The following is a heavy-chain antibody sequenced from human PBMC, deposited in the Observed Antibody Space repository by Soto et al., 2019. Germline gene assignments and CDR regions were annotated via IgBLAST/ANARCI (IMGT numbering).Heavy chain of an antibody. J-gene: IGHJ4*02. D-gene: IGHD1-26*01. CDR2: INQDGSEK. CDR1: ESTVSRDW. Sequence: EVHLVESGGGLVQTGGSLRLSCAIFESTVSRDWMNWVRQAPGKGLEWVAHINQDGSEKYYVDSVKGRFTISRDNAKKSLYLQMNSPRPAYTAMYYCSGWVGDAFWGQGTLVTVSS. V-gene: IGHV3-7*01. CDR3: SGWVGDAF.